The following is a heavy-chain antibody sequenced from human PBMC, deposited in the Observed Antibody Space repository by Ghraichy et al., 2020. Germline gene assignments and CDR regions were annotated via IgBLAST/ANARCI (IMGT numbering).Heavy chain of an antibody. CDR2: MNPNSGNT. Sequence: ASVKVSCKASGYTFTSYDINWVRQATGQGLEWMGWMNPNSGNTGYAQKFQGRVTMTRNTSISTAYMELSSLRSEDTAVYYCASMEGSSTSFDKFGAFDIWGQGTMVTVSS. CDR1: GYTFTSYD. D-gene: IGHD2-2*01. CDR3: ASMEGSSTSFDKFGAFDI. V-gene: IGHV1-8*01. J-gene: IGHJ3*02.